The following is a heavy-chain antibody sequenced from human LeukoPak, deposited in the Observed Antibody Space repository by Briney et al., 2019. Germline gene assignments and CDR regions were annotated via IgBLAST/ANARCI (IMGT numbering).Heavy chain of an antibody. CDR1: GGSISSYY. Sequence: SETLSLTCTVSGGSISSYYWNWIRQPPGKGLEWIGYMYYSGSTNYNPSLKSRVTISVDTSKNQFSLKLSSVTAADTAVYYCARNSCPSGSCYDNRGYFDYWGQGTLVTVSS. D-gene: IGHD2-15*01. J-gene: IGHJ4*02. CDR2: MYYSGST. V-gene: IGHV4-59*08. CDR3: ARNSCPSGSCYDNRGYFDY.